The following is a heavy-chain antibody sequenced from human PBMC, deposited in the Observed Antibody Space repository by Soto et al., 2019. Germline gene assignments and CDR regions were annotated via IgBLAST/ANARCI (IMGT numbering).Heavy chain of an antibody. J-gene: IGHJ3*02. D-gene: IGHD1-1*01. CDR3: ARDVGYNLNDGDSFDI. CDR1: GFTFSSYS. Sequence: EVQLVESGGGLVKPGGSLRLSCAAYGFTFSSYSMNWVRQATGKGLEWVSSISSSSSYIFYADSVKGRFTISRDNAKNSLYLQMNSLRAEDTAVYYCARDVGYNLNDGDSFDIWGQGTMVTVSS. CDR2: ISSSSSYI. V-gene: IGHV3-21*01.